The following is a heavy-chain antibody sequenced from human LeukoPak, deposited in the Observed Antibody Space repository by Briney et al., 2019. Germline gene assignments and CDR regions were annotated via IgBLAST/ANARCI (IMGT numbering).Heavy chain of an antibody. J-gene: IGHJ6*03. Sequence: GGSLRLSCAASGFTFSSYWVHWVRQAPGKGLVWVSRFNTDGGSTSYADSVKGRFTISRDNAKNTLYLQMNSLRAEDTAVYYCARGSRGSYYYYYMDVWGKGTTVTVSS. CDR1: GFTFSSYW. D-gene: IGHD2-2*01. CDR3: ARGSRGSYYYYYMDV. V-gene: IGHV3-74*01. CDR2: FNTDGGST.